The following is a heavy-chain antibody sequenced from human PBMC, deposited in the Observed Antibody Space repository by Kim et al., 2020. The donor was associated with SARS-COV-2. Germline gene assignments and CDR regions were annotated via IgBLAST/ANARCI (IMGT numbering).Heavy chain of an antibody. Sequence: YAQKFQGRVTMTRDTSTSTVYMELSSLRSEDTAVYYCARVGGATPYYFDYWGQGTLVTVSS. CDR3: ARVGGATPYYFDY. J-gene: IGHJ4*02. D-gene: IGHD1-26*01. V-gene: IGHV1-46*01.